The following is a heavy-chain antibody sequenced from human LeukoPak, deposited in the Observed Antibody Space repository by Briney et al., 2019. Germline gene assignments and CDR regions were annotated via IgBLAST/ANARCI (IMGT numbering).Heavy chain of an antibody. CDR2: VHLDGRT. Sequence: ASGTLSLTCGVSGGSISSTNWWTWIRQPPGKGLEWIGEVHLDGRTNYNPSLESRLTMSGDLSENHISLKLTSVTAADTAVYYCAREGGFYRPLDYTGQGTLVTVSS. D-gene: IGHD3-3*01. V-gene: IGHV4-4*02. CDR1: GGSISSTNW. CDR3: AREGGFYRPLDY. J-gene: IGHJ4*02.